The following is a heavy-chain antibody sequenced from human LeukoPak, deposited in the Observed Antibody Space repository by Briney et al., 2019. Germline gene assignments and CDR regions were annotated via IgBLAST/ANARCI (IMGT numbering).Heavy chain of an antibody. CDR1: GYTFTGYY. Sequence: EASVKVSCKASGYTFTGYYMHWVRQAPGQGLEWMGWINPNSGGINYAQKFQGWVTMTRDTSISTAYMELSRLRSDDTAVYYCARQRVLSGYTGYGMDVWGQGTTVTVSS. CDR2: INPNSGGI. V-gene: IGHV1-2*04. D-gene: IGHD5-24*01. CDR3: ARQRVLSGYTGYGMDV. J-gene: IGHJ6*02.